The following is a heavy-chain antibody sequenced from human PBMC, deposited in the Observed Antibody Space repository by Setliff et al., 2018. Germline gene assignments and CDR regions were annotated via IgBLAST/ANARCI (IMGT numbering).Heavy chain of an antibody. J-gene: IGHJ4*02. V-gene: IGHV3-15*01. Sequence: GSLRLSCAASGITFKNAWMTWVRQAPGKGLEWVGRIKSATEDAATDLAAAVKGRFTMSRDDSRNTVYLQMSSLKSEDTAIYYCATGPRDNRNFLNRLGSWGQGTLVTVSS. CDR3: ATGPRDNRNFLNRLGS. CDR2: IKSATEDAAT. D-gene: IGHD3-9*01. CDR1: GITFKNAW.